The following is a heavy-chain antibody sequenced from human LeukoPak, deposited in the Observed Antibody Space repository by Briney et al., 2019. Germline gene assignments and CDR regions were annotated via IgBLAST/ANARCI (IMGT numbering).Heavy chain of an antibody. CDR2: ISAYNGNT. Sequence: ASVKVSCKASGYTFTSYGISWVRQAPGQGLEWMGWISAYNGNTNYAQKLQGRVTMTTDTSTSTAYMELRSLRSGDTAVYYCARDARIATVFDYWGQGTLVTVSS. J-gene: IGHJ4*02. V-gene: IGHV1-18*01. CDR1: GYTFTSYG. CDR3: ARDARIATVFDY. D-gene: IGHD6-25*01.